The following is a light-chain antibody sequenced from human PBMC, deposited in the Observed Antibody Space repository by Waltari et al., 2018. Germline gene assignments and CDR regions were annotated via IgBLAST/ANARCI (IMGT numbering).Light chain of an antibody. V-gene: IGKV2-28*01. J-gene: IGKJ5*01. Sequence: DIVMTQSPLSLPVTPGEPAPLSCLSSQSLLHTKRYNSLDVYLQKPGPSPQLLIYLGSKRASGGPARFSGIGSGTDFSLTISSLQADDVAVYYCQQYYSSPPTFGQGTRLEMK. CDR1: QSLLHTKRYNS. CDR2: LGS. CDR3: QQYYSSPPT.